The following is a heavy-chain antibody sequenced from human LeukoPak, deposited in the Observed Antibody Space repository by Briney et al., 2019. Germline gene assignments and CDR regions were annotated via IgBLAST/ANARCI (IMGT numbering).Heavy chain of an antibody. J-gene: IGHJ3*02. CDR3: AKGLAATLDDAFDI. CDR2: IRWNSGSI. V-gene: IGHV3-9*01. D-gene: IGHD6-13*01. CDR1: GFTFDDYA. Sequence: GGSLRLSCAAAGFTFDDYAMHWVRQAPGKGLEWVSGIRWNSGSIGYADSVKGRFTISRDNAKNSLYLQTNSLRAEDTALYYCAKGLAATLDDAFDIWGQGTMVTVSS.